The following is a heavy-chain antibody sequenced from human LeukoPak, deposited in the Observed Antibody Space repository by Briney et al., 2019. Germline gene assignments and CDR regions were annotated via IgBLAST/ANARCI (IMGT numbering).Heavy chain of an antibody. J-gene: IGHJ3*02. CDR2: IKQDGSEK. CDR1: GFTFRSYS. V-gene: IGHV3-7*01. CDR3: AREPEMATVDSDGFDI. D-gene: IGHD5-24*01. Sequence: GGSLRLSCATSGFTFRSYSMSWVRQVPGKGLEWVANIKQDGSEKYYVDSVKGRFTISRDNAKSSLYLQMNSLRAEDTAVYYCAREPEMATVDSDGFDIWGQGTMVTVSS.